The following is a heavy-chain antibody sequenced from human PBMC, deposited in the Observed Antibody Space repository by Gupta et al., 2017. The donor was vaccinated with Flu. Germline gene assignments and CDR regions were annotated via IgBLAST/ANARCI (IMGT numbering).Heavy chain of an antibody. CDR2: ISSSSSYI. CDR3: ASEVVTATALDY. D-gene: IGHD2-21*02. Sequence: VRQAPGKGLEWVSSISSSSSYIYYADSVKGRFTISRDNAKNSLYLQMNSLRAEDTAVYYSASEVVTATALDYWGQGTLVTVSS. J-gene: IGHJ4*02. V-gene: IGHV3-21*01.